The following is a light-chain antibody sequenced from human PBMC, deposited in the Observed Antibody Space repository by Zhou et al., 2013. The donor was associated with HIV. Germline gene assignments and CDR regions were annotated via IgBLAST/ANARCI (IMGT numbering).Light chain of an antibody. CDR2: ATS. Sequence: DIQMTQSPSSLSASVGDTVTITCRASQGIGDDLGWFQQKAGNAPKRLIHATSSLQSGVSSRFSGSGSGTDFTLTISRLQPEDFATYYCQQYNSYPPTFGGGT. CDR1: QGIGDD. CDR3: QQYNSYPPT. J-gene: IGKJ4*01. V-gene: IGKV1-17*01.